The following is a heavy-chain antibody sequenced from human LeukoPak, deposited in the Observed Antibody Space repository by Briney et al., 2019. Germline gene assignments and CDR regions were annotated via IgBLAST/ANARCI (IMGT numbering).Heavy chain of an antibody. CDR3: ARDQIGSSWYGFDY. V-gene: IGHV1-69*05. CDR1: GGTFSSYA. D-gene: IGHD6-13*01. CDR2: IIPIFGTA. J-gene: IGHJ4*02. Sequence: GASVKVSCKASGGTFSSYAISWVRQAPGQGLEWMGGIIPIFGTANYAQKFQGRVTMTRDMSTSTVYMELSSLRSEDTAVYYCARDQIGSSWYGFDYWGQGTLVTVSS.